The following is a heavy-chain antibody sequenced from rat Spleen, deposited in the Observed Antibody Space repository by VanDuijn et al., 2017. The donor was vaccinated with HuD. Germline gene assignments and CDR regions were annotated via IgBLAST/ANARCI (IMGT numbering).Heavy chain of an antibody. V-gene: IGHV5-29*01. Sequence: EVQLVESGGGLVQPGRSLKLSCAASGFTFSDYGVAWVRQAPTTGLEWVATISYGDSSGHSSTYYRDSVKGRFTISRDIAKSILFLEMDSLRSEDTATYYCARPTEGIAWFVYWGQGTLVTVSS. CDR2: ISYGDSSGHSST. D-gene: IGHD1-11*01. J-gene: IGHJ3*01. CDR3: ARPTEGIAWFVY. CDR1: GFTFSDYG.